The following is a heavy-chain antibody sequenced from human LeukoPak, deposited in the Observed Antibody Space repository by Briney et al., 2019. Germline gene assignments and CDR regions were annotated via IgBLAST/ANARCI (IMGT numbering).Heavy chain of an antibody. D-gene: IGHD2-2*01. J-gene: IGHJ4*02. CDR2: IIPIFGTA. Sequence: GASVKVSCKASGGTFSSYAISWVRQAPGQGLEWMGGIIPIFGTANYAQKFQGRVTITTDESTSTAYMELSSLRSEDTAVYYCGSTATGYCSSTSCYDPFDYWGQGTLVTVSS. CDR3: GSTATGYCSSTSCYDPFDY. CDR1: GGTFSSYA. V-gene: IGHV1-69*05.